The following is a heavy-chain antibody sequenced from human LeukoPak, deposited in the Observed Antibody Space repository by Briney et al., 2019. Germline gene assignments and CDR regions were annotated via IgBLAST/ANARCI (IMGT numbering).Heavy chain of an antibody. CDR2: INRSGENT. Sequence: PGGTLRLSCAASGLTLSNSAMGWVRQAPGKGLEWVSVINRSGENTYYVDFVKGRFHVSRDISKNTLDVPVKSLRAEDAAIYYSARVQGLIDLFDIWGEGIVVIVSS. V-gene: IGHV3-23*01. D-gene: IGHD6-19*01. CDR1: GLTLSNSA. CDR3: ARVQGLIDLFDI. J-gene: IGHJ3*02.